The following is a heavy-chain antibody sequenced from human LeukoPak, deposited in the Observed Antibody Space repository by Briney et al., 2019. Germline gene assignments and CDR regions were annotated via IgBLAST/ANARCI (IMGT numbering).Heavy chain of an antibody. D-gene: IGHD1-1*01. CDR2: ISWDGGST. J-gene: IGHJ4*02. CDR1: GFSFDDYS. V-gene: IGHV3-43*01. CDR3: AKDLYAGNGFDN. Sequence: PGGSLRLSCRASGFSFDDYSMHWVRQVPGKGLEWVSFISWDGGSTSYADSVKGRFTMSRDNSRYSLYLQMRNLKREDSALYYCAKDLYAGNGFDNWGQGTLVTVSS.